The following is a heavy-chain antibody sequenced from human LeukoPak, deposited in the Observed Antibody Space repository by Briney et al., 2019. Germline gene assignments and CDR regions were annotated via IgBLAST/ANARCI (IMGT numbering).Heavy chain of an antibody. J-gene: IGHJ4*02. CDR2: IYYSGST. D-gene: IGHD3-10*01. V-gene: IGHV4-34*01. CDR1: GGFFSGYY. CDR3: ARDEVPGTFDY. Sequence: PSETLSLTCAVYGGFFSGYYWSWIRQPPGKGLEWIGEIYYSGSTNYNPSLKSRVTISVDKSKNQFSLKLSSVTAADTAVYYCARDEVPGTFDYWGQGTLVTVSS.